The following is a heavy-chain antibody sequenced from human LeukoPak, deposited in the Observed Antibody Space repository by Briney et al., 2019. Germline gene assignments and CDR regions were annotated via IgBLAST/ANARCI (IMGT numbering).Heavy chain of an antibody. J-gene: IGHJ4*02. CDR3: ARSPYYCDSSGYYFYYYFDY. D-gene: IGHD3-22*01. CDR2: IYYSGST. CDR1: DGSISSYY. Sequence: SETLSLTCTVSDGSISSYYWSWIRQPPGKGLEWIGYIYYSGSTDYNPSLKSRVTISVDTSKNQFSLKLSSVTAADTAVYYCARSPYYCDSSGYYFYYYFDYWGQGTLVTVSS. V-gene: IGHV4-59*01.